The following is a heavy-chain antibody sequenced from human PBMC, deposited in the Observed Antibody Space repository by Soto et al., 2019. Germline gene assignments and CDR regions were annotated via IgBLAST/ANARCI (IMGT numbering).Heavy chain of an antibody. CDR3: ARKGGTSLLRGYFDS. J-gene: IGHJ4*02. CDR1: GFTFRTYG. D-gene: IGHD3-16*01. V-gene: IGHV3-30*03. CDR2: ISLNGGYQ. Sequence: QVQLVESGGGVVQPGRSLRLSCAASGFTFRTYGMHWVRQAPGKGLEWVAVISLNGGYQHYADFVKGRFTISRDDSKNMVFLQLNSLRPEDTAVYACARKGGTSLLRGYFDSWGQGTLVTVSS.